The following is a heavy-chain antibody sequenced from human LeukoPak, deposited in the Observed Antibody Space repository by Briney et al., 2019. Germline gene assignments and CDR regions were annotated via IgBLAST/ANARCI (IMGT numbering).Heavy chain of an antibody. CDR2: IVVGSGNT. J-gene: IGHJ1*01. D-gene: IGHD1-26*01. CDR3: AAELGAQTEEYFQH. V-gene: IGHV1-58*02. Sequence: SVKVSCKASGFTFTSSAMQWVRQARGQRLEWIGWIVVGSGNTNYAQKFQERVTITRDMSTSTAYMELSSLRSEDTAVYYCAAELGAQTEEYFQHWGQGTLVTVSS. CDR1: GFTFTSSA.